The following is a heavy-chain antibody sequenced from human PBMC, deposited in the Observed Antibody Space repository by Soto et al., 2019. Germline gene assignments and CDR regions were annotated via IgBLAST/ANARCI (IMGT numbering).Heavy chain of an antibody. V-gene: IGHV1-2*04. D-gene: IGHD6-13*01. CDR2: INPNSGGT. CDR3: ARVGYSSSWYVAFDI. CDR1: GYTFTGYY. J-gene: IGHJ3*02. Sequence: ASVKVSCKASGYTFTGYYMHSVRQAPGQGLEWMGWINPNSGGTNYAQKFQGWVTMTRDTSISTAYMELSRLRSDDTAVYYCARVGYSSSWYVAFDIWGQGTMVTVS.